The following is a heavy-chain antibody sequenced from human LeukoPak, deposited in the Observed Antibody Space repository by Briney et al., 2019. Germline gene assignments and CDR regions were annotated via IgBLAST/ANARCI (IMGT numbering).Heavy chain of an antibody. CDR3: ARLYYYGSGRYYYYFYYMDV. J-gene: IGHJ6*03. D-gene: IGHD3-10*01. V-gene: IGHV1-18*01. CDR2: ISAYNGNT. Sequence: ASVKVSCKASGYTFTSYGISWVRQAPGQGLEWMGWISAYNGNTNYAQKLQGRVTMTTDTSTSTAYMELRSLRSDDTAVYYCARLYYYGSGRYYYYFYYMDVWGKGTTVTVSS. CDR1: GYTFTSYG.